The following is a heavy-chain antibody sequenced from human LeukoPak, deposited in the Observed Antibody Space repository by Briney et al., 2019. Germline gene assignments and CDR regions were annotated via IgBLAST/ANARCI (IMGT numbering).Heavy chain of an antibody. CDR2: ISGSGGST. V-gene: IGHV3-23*01. CDR1: GFSFSSYA. Sequence: GGSLRLSCAASGFSFSSYAMSWVRQAPGKGLEWVSAISGSGGSTYYADSVKGWFTISGDNSKNTLYLQMNSLRAEDTAIYYCANVGYDYGPYFDYWGQGTLVTVSS. J-gene: IGHJ4*02. CDR3: ANVGYDYGPYFDY. D-gene: IGHD5-18*01.